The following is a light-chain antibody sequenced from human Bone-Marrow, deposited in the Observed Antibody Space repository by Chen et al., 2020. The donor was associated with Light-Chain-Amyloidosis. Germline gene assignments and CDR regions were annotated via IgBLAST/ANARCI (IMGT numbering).Light chain of an antibody. CDR3: GAWDISLSGRV. Sequence: QSALTQPPSLSAAPGQNVTISCSGSSSNIGKNYVSWYQQLPGTAPNLLIYDSNKRPSGIPDRFSGTQSRTSAALGITGLQTGDEADYYCGAWDISLSGRVFGGGTRLTVL. J-gene: IGLJ3*02. V-gene: IGLV1-51*01. CDR2: DSN. CDR1: SSNIGKNY.